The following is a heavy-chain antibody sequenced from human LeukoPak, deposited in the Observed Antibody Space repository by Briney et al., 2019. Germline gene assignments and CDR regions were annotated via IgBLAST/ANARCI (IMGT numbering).Heavy chain of an antibody. D-gene: IGHD1-26*01. J-gene: IGHJ1*01. V-gene: IGHV1-18*01. CDR3: ARSNGTPRCFQY. Sequence: ASVKVSCKASGYTFISYGISWVRQAPGQGLEWMGWTSAYNGNTNYAQRFQGRVTMTTDTSTSTAYMELRSLRSDDTAVYYCARSNGTPRCFQYWGQGTLVTVSS. CDR1: GYTFISYG. CDR2: TSAYNGNT.